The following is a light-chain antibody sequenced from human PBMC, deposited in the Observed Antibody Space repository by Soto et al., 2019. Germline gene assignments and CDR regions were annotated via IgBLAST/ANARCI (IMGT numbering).Light chain of an antibody. CDR3: QQFGSSPWT. CDR2: GAS. V-gene: IGKV3-20*01. CDR1: QSVSSSY. J-gene: IGKJ1*01. Sequence: ESVLTQSPGTLSLSPGEKATLSCRASQSVSSSYLAWYQQKPGQAPRLLIYGASSRATGIPDRFSGSGSGTDFTLTVSRLEPEDFAVYYCQQFGSSPWTFGHGT.